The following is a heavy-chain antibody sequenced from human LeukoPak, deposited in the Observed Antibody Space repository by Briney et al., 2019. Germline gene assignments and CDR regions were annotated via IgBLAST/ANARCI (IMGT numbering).Heavy chain of an antibody. Sequence: GGSLRLYCTASGFAVSSNYINWVRQAPGKGLEWVSVIHTGGNTYYADSVKGRFTISRDNSRNTVYLQTNSLRADDTAVYYCAKARGNPYSYLDSWGQGTLVTVSS. CDR1: GFAVSSNY. J-gene: IGHJ4*02. CDR3: AKARGNPYSYLDS. V-gene: IGHV3-53*01. CDR2: IHTGGNT. D-gene: IGHD4-23*01.